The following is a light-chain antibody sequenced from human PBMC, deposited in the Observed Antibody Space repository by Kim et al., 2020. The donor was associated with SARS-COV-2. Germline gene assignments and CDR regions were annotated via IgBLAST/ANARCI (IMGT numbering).Light chain of an antibody. Sequence: QSVLTQPPSVSGSPGQRVSISCTGSSSNIGADYDVHWYHQLPGTAPKLLIYANHNRPSGVPDRFSGSKSGTSASLAITGLQAEDEATYYCQSHNNMFTVFGGGTQLTVL. CDR2: ANH. J-gene: IGLJ2*01. CDR1: SSNIGADYD. CDR3: QSHNNMFTV. V-gene: IGLV1-40*01.